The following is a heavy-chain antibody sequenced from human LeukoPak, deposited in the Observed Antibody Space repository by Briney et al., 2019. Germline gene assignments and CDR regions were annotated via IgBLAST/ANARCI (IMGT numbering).Heavy chain of an antibody. Sequence: PGGSLRLSCAASGFTFINYAMSWVRQAPGKGLEWVSSITVSGGSTYYADSVKGRFNISRDNSKNTLYLQMNSLRAEDTAVYYCEKDYVNSWYAAFDIWGQGTMVTVPS. CDR3: EKDYVNSWYAAFDI. V-gene: IGHV3-23*01. D-gene: IGHD2-2*01. CDR2: ITVSGGST. J-gene: IGHJ3*02. CDR1: GFTFINYA.